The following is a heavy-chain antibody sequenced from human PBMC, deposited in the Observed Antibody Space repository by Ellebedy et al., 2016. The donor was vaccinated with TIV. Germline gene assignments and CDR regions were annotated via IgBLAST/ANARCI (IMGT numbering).Heavy chain of an antibody. CDR2: INQDGSEK. J-gene: IGHJ4*02. CDR1: GFTFSVYW. D-gene: IGHD6-13*01. V-gene: IGHV3-7*01. CDR3: ARARFSSSWYFDY. Sequence: GESLKISXAASGFTFSVYWMNWVRQAPGKGLEWVANINQDGSEKHYVDSVKGRFTISRDNAKNSLYLLMNSLRAEDTAVYYCARARFSSSWYFDYWGQGALVTVSS.